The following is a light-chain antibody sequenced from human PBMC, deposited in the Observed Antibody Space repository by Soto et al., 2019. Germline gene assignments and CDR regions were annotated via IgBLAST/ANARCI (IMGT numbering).Light chain of an antibody. Sequence: EIVMTLSPATLSVSPGERATLSCRASQSVSSNLAWYQQTPGQAPRLLIYGASTRATGIPDRFSGSGSGTDFSLTISRVEPQDFAVYDSQQFRIFGLGTKVDIK. CDR2: GAS. V-gene: IGKV3-15*01. CDR3: QQFRI. J-gene: IGKJ1*01. CDR1: QSVSSN.